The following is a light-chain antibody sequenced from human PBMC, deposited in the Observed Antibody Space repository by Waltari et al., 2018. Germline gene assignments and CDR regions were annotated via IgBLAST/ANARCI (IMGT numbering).Light chain of an antibody. CDR1: QSISNW. CDR3: QQYNSYSLLS. J-gene: IGKJ4*01. CDR2: QSS. V-gene: IGKV1-5*03. Sequence: DIQMTQSPSTLSASVGDRVIISCRASQSISNWLAWYQQRPGKAPKLLVYQSSTLESGVPSRFSGSGSGTEFTLTISSLQPEDFATYYCQQYNSYSLLSFGGGTKVEIK.